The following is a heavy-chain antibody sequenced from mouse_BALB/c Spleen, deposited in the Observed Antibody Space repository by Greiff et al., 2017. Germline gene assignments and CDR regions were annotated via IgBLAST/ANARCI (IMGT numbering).Heavy chain of an antibody. J-gene: IGHJ4*01. CDR2: IWGDGST. V-gene: IGHV2-6-7*01. CDR3: AVTTVVDAMDY. Sequence: QVQLKQSGPGLVAPSQSLSITCTVSGFSLTGYGVNWVRQPPGKGLEWLGMIWGDGSTDYNSALKSRLSISKDNSKSQVFLKMNSLQTDDTARYYCAVTTVVDAMDYWGQGTSVTVSS. CDR1: GFSLTGYG. D-gene: IGHD1-1*01.